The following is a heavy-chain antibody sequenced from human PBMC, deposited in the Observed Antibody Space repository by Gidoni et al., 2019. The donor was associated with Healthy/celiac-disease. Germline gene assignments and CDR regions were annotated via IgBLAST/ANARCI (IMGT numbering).Heavy chain of an antibody. D-gene: IGHD3-10*01. V-gene: IGHV1-69*08. J-gene: IGHJ4*02. CDR1: EGTFSSYT. CDR2: IIPIPGIA. Sequence: QVQLVQSGAEVTKPGSSVKVSCKASEGTFSSYTISWVRQAPGQGLEWVGRIIPIPGIANYAQKFQGRVTITADKSTSTAYMELSSLRSEDTAVYYCAREGDSYYGSGSSPYFDYWGQGTLVTVSS. CDR3: AREGDSYYGSGSSPYFDY.